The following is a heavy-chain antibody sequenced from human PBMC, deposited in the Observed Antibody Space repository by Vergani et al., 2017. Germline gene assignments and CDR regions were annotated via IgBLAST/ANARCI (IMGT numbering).Heavy chain of an antibody. CDR2: IYPGDSDT. V-gene: IGHV5-51*01. D-gene: IGHD3-10*01. J-gene: IGHJ4*02. CDR1: GCSFTSYW. Sequence: EVQLVQSGAEVKKPGESLKISCKGSGCSFTSYWIGWVRQMPGKGLEWMGIIYPGDSDTRYSPSFQGQVTISADKSISTAYLQWSSLKASDTAMYYCARQYGSGSYYHIGSPLNSPFDYWGQGTLVTVSS. CDR3: ARQYGSGSYYHIGSPLNSPFDY.